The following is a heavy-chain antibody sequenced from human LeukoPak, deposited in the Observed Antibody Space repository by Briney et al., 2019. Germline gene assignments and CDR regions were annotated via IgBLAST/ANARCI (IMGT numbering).Heavy chain of an antibody. CDR1: GFTFSHYP. CDR3: ARDYSGVDY. D-gene: IGHD5-12*01. Sequence: GGSLRLSCAASGFTFSHYPIHWVRQAPGKGLEWVAVISSDGSTKYYADSVKGRFTISRDNSKNTLYLQMNSLKAEDTAVYYCARDYSGVDYWGQGTLVTVSS. J-gene: IGHJ4*02. CDR2: ISSDGSTK. V-gene: IGHV3-30-3*01.